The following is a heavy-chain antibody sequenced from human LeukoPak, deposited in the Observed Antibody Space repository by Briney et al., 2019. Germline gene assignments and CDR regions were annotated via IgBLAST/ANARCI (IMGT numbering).Heavy chain of an antibody. CDR3: ATYGKYSSSYYFDY. D-gene: IGHD6-6*01. Sequence: ASVKVSCKASGYTFTSYDINWVRQATGQGLEWMGWMNPNSGNTGYAQKFQGRVTVTRNTSISTAYMELSSLRSEDTAVYYCATYGKYSSSYYFDYWGQGTLVTVSS. V-gene: IGHV1-8*03. CDR1: GYTFTSYD. CDR2: MNPNSGNT. J-gene: IGHJ4*02.